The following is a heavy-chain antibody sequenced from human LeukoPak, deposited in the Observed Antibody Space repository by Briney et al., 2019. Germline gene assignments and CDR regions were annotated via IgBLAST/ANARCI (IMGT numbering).Heavy chain of an antibody. CDR2: IIPILGIA. CDR3: ARLQGHFDLGGNWFDP. D-gene: IGHD3-9*01. Sequence: GASVKVSCKASGGTSSSYAISWVRQAPGQGLEWMGRIIPILGIANYAQKFQGRVTITADKSTSTAYMELSSLRSEDTAVYYCARLQGHFDLGGNWFDPWGQGTLVTVSS. CDR1: GGTSSSYA. V-gene: IGHV1-69*04. J-gene: IGHJ5*02.